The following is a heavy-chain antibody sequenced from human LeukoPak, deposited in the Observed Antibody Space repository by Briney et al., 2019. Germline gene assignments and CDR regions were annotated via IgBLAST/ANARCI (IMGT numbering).Heavy chain of an antibody. D-gene: IGHD5-12*01. CDR1: GFSFSTYW. CDR2: IKHDGTEK. Sequence: GGSLRLSCGASGFSFSTYWMSWVRQAPGKGLEWVAHIKHDGTEKYYVDSVKGRFTISRDNAKNSLYLQMNSLRAEDTAVYYCAREDIVATMGANWFDPWGQGTLVTVSS. V-gene: IGHV3-7*01. CDR3: AREDIVATMGANWFDP. J-gene: IGHJ5*02.